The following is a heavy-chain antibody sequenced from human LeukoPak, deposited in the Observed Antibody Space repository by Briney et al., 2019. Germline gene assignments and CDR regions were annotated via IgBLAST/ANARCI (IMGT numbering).Heavy chain of an antibody. D-gene: IGHD3-10*01. CDR1: GYTFTSYD. CDR2: MNPNSGNT. V-gene: IGHV1-8*01. J-gene: IGHJ4*02. CDR3: ASVSSTPYGSGSYYPFDY. Sequence: ASVKVSCKASGYTFTSYDIDWVRQATGQGLEWMGWMNPNSGNTGYAQKFQGRVTMTRNTSIRTAYMELSRLRSEDTAVYYCASVSSTPYGSGSYYPFDYWGQGTLVTVSS.